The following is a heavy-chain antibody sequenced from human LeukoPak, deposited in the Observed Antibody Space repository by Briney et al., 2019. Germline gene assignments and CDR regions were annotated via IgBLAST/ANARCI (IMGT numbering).Heavy chain of an antibody. J-gene: IGHJ4*02. CDR2: IYTSGST. CDR3: AREQRIYYDILTGYYHPNYFDY. CDR1: GGSISSGSYY. V-gene: IGHV4-61*02. Sequence: SQTLSLTCTVSGGSISSGSYYWSWIRQPAGKGLEWIGRIYTSGSTNYNPSLKSRVTISVDTSKNQFSLKLSSVTAADTAVYYCAREQRIYYDILTGYYHPNYFDYWGQGTLVTVSS. D-gene: IGHD3-9*01.